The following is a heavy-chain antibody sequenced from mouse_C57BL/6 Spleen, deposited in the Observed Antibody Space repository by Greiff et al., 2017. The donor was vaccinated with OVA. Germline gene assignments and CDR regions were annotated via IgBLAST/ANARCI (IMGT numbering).Heavy chain of an antibody. CDR1: GYTFTSYG. CDR2: IYPRSGNT. D-gene: IGHD1-1*01. Sequence: QVQLKQSGAELARPGASVKLSCKASGYTFTSYGISWVKQRTGQGLEWIGEIYPRSGNTYYNGKFKGKATLTAYNSSSTAYMQISSLTSEDSAVYFCARDYYGYAMDYWGQGTSVTVSS. V-gene: IGHV1-81*01. J-gene: IGHJ4*01. CDR3: ARDYYGYAMDY.